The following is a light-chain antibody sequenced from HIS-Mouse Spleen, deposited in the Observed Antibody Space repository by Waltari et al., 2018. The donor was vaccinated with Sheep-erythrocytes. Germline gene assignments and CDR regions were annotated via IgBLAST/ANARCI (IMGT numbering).Light chain of an antibody. Sequence: QSALTQPASVSGSPGQSITISCTVTSSDVGSYNLFPWYQQHPGKAPKLMIYEGSKRPSGVSNRFSGSKSGNTASLTISGLQAEDEADYYCCSYAGSSTWVFGGGTKLTVL. J-gene: IGLJ3*02. CDR2: EGS. CDR3: CSYAGSSTWV. CDR1: SSDVGSYNL. V-gene: IGLV2-23*01.